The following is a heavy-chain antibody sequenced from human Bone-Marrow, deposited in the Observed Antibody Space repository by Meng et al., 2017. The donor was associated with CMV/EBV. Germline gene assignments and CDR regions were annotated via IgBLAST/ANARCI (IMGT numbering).Heavy chain of an antibody. CDR2: ISSNGGST. V-gene: IGHV3-64*02. CDR1: GFTFSSYA. D-gene: IGHD1-26*01. J-gene: IGHJ3*02. Sequence: GESLKIPCAASGFTFSSYAMHWVRQAPGKGLEYVSAISSNGGSTYYADSVKGRFTISRDNSKNTLYLQMGSLRAEDMAVYYCARGGVGATLHDAFDIWGQGTMVTVSS. CDR3: ARGGVGATLHDAFDI.